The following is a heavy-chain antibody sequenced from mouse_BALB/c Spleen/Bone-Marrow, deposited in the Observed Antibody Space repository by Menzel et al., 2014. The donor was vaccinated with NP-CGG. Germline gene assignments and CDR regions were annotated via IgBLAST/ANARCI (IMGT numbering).Heavy chain of an antibody. V-gene: IGHV3-6*02. J-gene: IGHJ2*01. Sequence: VQLQQSGPGLVKPSQSLSLTCSVTGYSITSGYYWNWIRQFPGNKLEWMGYISYDGSNNYNPSLKKRIFITRDTSKNQFFLKLNSVTTEDSATYYCARGNYVDYLGLGTTLTVSS. CDR1: GYSITSGYY. CDR3: ARGNYVDY. CDR2: ISYDGSN.